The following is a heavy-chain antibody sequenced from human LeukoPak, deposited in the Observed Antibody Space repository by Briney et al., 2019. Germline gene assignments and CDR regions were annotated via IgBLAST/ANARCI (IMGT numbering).Heavy chain of an antibody. V-gene: IGHV4-4*07. CDR2: IHASGST. CDR3: ARENRDDGDNRGRFFDY. D-gene: IGHD4-17*01. J-gene: IGHJ4*02. Sequence: SETLSLTCNVSGGSISNYFWSWIRQPAEKGLEWIGRIHASGSTNYSPSLKSRVTMSVDTSTNKYSLKLISVTAADTAIYYCARENRDDGDNRGRFFDYWGQGTLVTVSS. CDR1: GGSISNYF.